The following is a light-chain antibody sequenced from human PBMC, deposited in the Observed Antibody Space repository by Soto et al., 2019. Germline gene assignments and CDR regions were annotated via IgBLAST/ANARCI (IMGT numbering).Light chain of an antibody. V-gene: IGLV1-47*01. CDR2: RNN. J-gene: IGLJ2*01. Sequence: QSVLTQPTSASGTPGQRVTISCSGSNSNIGNKYVYWYQQLPGTAPKLLMYRNNHRPSGVPDRFSGSKSGTSASLAISGLRSEDEADYYCAAWDDGVGGPAFGGGTKLTVL. CDR3: AAWDDGVGGPA. CDR1: NSNIGNKY.